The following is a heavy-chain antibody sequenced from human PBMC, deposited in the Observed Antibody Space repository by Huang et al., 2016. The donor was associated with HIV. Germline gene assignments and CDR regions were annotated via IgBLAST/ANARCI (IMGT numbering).Heavy chain of an antibody. V-gene: IGHV3-48*01. CDR1: GYTFGTYS. J-gene: IGHJ4*02. D-gene: IGHD3-22*01. CDR2: ISKTRCAT. Sequence: EVQLVESGGGLAQPGGSLRLSCVASGYTFGTYSMNWVLQAPGKGLEWVSYISKTRCATSYAESVKGRFTVSSDNVKNSLYLQMNRLRVEDTAMYYCVRDSSSGLQLRYWGQGALVIVS. CDR3: VRDSSSGLQLRY.